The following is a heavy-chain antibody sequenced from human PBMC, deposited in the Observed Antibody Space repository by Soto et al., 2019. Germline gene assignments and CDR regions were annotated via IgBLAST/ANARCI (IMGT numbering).Heavy chain of an antibody. Sequence: QITLKESGPTLVKPTQTLTLTCTFPGFSLSTSGVGVGWIRQPPRKALEWLALIYWDDYKHYSPSLKSRLTITKDTSKNQVVLTMTNMDPVDTATYYCARTGSGSRSIDYWGQGTPVTVSS. J-gene: IGHJ4*02. V-gene: IGHV2-5*02. CDR3: ARTGSGSRSIDY. D-gene: IGHD3-10*01. CDR1: GFSLSTSGVG. CDR2: IYWDDYK.